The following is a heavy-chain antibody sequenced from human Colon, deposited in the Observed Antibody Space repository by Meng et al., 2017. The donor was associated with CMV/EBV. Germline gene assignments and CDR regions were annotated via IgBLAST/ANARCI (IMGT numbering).Heavy chain of an antibody. CDR1: GFSISDYY. Sequence: QVHLVESGVGSVKPGGSLRLSCAASGFSISDYYVSWIRQAPGKGLEWISYIGGGAGVTYYADSLEGRFTISRDNARQSLYLQMATLRVEDTAIYYCARGRRDIGFDSWGQGALVTVSS. J-gene: IGHJ4*02. CDR3: ARGRRDIGFDS. V-gene: IGHV3-11*01. CDR2: IGGGAGVT. D-gene: IGHD2-15*01.